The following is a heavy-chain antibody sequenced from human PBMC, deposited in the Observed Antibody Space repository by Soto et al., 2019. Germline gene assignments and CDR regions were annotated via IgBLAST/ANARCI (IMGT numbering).Heavy chain of an antibody. CDR2: IRGSAFNT. CDR1: GFTFSDYA. CDR3: AKAQLGYYYYGMDV. Sequence: GGSLRLSCSASGFTFSDYAMTWVRQVPGKGLERVASIRGSAFNTYYADSVEGRFTMSRDNSKNTLYLQMNSLRAEDTAVYYCAKAQLGYYYYGMDVWGQGTTVTVSS. J-gene: IGHJ6*02. D-gene: IGHD2-2*01. V-gene: IGHV3-23*01.